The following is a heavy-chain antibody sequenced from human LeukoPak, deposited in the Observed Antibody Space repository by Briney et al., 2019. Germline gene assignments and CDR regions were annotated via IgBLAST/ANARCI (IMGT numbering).Heavy chain of an antibody. CDR2: ISGSHV. V-gene: IGHV3-23*01. CDR1: GFTFSSYA. CDR3: AKDLYTSSWANFDY. D-gene: IGHD6-13*01. J-gene: IGHJ4*02. Sequence: GGSLRLSCAGSGFTFSSYAMSWVRQAPGKGLEWVSGISGSHVDYADSVKGRFTISRDNSKNTLSLQMNSLRAEDTALYYCAKDLYTSSWANFDYWGQGTLVTVSS.